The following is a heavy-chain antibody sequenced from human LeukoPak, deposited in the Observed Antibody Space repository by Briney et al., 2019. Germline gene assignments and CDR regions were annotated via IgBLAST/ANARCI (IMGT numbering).Heavy chain of an antibody. V-gene: IGHV1-2*02. CDR1: GYTFTGYY. Sequence: ASVKVSCKASGYTFTGYYMHWVRQAPGQGLEWMGWINPNSGGTNYAQKFQGRVTMTRDTSISTAYMELSRLRSDDTAVYYCARGQVTMVRGVDNWFDPWGQGTLVTVSS. CDR2: INPNSGGT. J-gene: IGHJ5*02. CDR3: ARGQVTMVRGVDNWFDP. D-gene: IGHD3-10*01.